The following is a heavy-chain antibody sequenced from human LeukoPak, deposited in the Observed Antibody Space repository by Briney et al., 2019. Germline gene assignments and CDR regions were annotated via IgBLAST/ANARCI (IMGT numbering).Heavy chain of an antibody. CDR1: GFTFSSYA. D-gene: IGHD3-9*01. J-gene: IGHJ3*02. V-gene: IGHV3-23*01. CDR2: ISGSGGST. CDR3: AKVNPKDILTGPHDAFDI. Sequence: GGSLRLSCAASGFTFSSYAMSWVRQAPGKGLEWVSAISGSGGSTYYADSVKGRFTISRGNSKNTLYLQMNSLRAEDTAVYYCAKVNPKDILTGPHDAFDIWGQGTMVTVSS.